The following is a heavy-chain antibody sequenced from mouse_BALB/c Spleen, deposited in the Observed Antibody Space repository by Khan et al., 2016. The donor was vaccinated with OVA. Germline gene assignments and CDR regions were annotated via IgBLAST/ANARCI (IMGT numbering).Heavy chain of an antibody. CDR2: VSTGCTYT. V-gene: IGHV5-6*01. D-gene: IGHD1-1*01. J-gene: IGHJ3*01. CDR1: GFTFSTYG. Sequence: EVKLVESGGDLVKPGGSLKLSCAASGFTFSTYGMSWVRQTPDKRLEWVATVSTGCTYTYYEDSVKGRFTLSIDNAKNTPYLQMSGLKSEDTAMFSCTRLAYYYDSEGFAYWGQGTLVTVSA. CDR3: TRLAYYYDSEGFAY.